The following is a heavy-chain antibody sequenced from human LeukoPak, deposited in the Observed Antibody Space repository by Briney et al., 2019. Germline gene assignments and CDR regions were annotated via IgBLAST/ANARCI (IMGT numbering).Heavy chain of an antibody. CDR2: IYYSGST. CDR3: ARVSEVAGSPAVDY. CDR1: GGSISSGGYY. Sequence: PSETLSLTCTVSGGSISSGGYYWSWIRQHPGKGLEWIGYIYYSGSTYYNPSLKSRVTISVDTSKNQFSLKLSSVTAADTAVYYCARVSEVAGSPAVDYWGQGTLVTVSS. J-gene: IGHJ4*02. D-gene: IGHD6-19*01. V-gene: IGHV4-31*03.